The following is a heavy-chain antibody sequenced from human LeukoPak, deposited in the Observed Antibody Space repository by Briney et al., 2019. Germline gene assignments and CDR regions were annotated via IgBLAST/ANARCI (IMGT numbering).Heavy chain of an antibody. CDR3: AKDKNYDSSGYFLPFDY. CDR2: ISSNGGST. D-gene: IGHD3-22*01. Sequence: GGSLRLSCSASGFTFSSYAMHWVRQAPGKGLEYVSVISSNGGSTYYADSVKGRFTISRDNSKNTLYLQMNSLRAEDTAVYYCAKDKNYDSSGYFLPFDYWGQGTLVTVSS. J-gene: IGHJ4*02. CDR1: GFTFSSYA. V-gene: IGHV3-64*04.